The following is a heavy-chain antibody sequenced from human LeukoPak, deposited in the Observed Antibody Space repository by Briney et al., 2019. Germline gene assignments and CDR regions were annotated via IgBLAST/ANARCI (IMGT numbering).Heavy chain of an antibody. CDR2: IYPGDSDT. V-gene: IGHV5-51*01. CDR3: ARIKYYDSSGYYPSYFDY. D-gene: IGHD3-22*01. J-gene: IGHJ4*02. CDR1: GYSFTSYW. Sequence: GESLKSSCKGSGYSFTSYWIGWVRQMPGKGLEWMGIIYPGDSDTRYSPSFQGQVTISADKSISTAYLQWSSLKASDTAMYYCARIKYYDSSGYYPSYFDYWGQGTLVTVSS.